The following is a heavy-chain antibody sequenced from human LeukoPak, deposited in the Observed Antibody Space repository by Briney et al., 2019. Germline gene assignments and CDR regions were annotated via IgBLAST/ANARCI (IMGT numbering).Heavy chain of an antibody. D-gene: IGHD3-22*01. J-gene: IGHJ5*01. Sequence: ASVKVSCKATSHISWVRQAPGQGLEWMGWIGSYEGDTYYAQKFQGRVTVTTDTSTNTAYMELRSLRADDTAVYYCARDFWNFYDGSGYYRDFDSWGQGTLVTVSS. CDR2: IGSYEGDT. CDR3: ARDFWNFYDGSGYYRDFDS. CDR1: TSH. V-gene: IGHV1-18*01.